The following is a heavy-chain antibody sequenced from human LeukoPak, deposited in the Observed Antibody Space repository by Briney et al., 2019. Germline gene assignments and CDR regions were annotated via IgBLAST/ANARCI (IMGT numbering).Heavy chain of an antibody. J-gene: IGHJ2*01. Sequence: ASVKVSCKASGYTFTSYGISWLRQAPGQALEWMGWISAYNGNTNYAQKLQGRVTMTTDTSTSTAYMELRSLRSDDTAVYYCARTAVTTSIWYFDLWGRGTLVTVSS. V-gene: IGHV1-18*01. CDR3: ARTAVTTSIWYFDL. CDR2: ISAYNGNT. D-gene: IGHD4-11*01. CDR1: GYTFTSYG.